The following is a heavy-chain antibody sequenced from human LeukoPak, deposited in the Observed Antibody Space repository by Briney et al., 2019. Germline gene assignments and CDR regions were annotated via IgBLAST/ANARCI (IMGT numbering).Heavy chain of an antibody. CDR2: ISYDGSNK. CDR1: GFTFSSYG. Sequence: GGSLSLSCAASGFTFSSYGMHWVRQAPGKGLEWVAVISYDGSNKYYADSVKGRFTISRDNSKNTLYLQMNSLRAEDTAVYYCANSDILTGYYKLDYWGQGTLVTVSS. V-gene: IGHV3-30*18. D-gene: IGHD3-9*01. J-gene: IGHJ4*02. CDR3: ANSDILTGYYKLDY.